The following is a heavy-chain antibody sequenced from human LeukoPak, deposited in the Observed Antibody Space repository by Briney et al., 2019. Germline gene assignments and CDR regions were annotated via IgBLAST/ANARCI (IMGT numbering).Heavy chain of an antibody. CDR1: GFTFTSHA. CDR2: ISHDESNK. J-gene: IGHJ4*02. D-gene: IGHD3-3*01. CDR3: ARDIFDFSRTGTGRIADLPDY. Sequence: QPGRSLRLSCAASGFTFTSHAMYWVRQAPGKGLEWVAVISHDESNKYYVDSVKGRFTISGDNSKNTLYLRMNSLRAEDTAVYYCARDIFDFSRTGTGRIADLPDYWGPGTLVTVSS. V-gene: IGHV3-30*01.